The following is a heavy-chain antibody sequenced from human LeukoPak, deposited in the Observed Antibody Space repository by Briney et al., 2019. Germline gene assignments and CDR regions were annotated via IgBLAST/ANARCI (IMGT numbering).Heavy chain of an antibody. J-gene: IGHJ4*02. V-gene: IGHV3-23*01. D-gene: IGHD3-3*01. CDR2: ISGSGGST. CDR1: GFTFSSYA. CDR3: AKDIGPFGVVMGY. Sequence: GGSLRLSCAASGFTFSSYAMSWVRQAQGKGLEWVSAISGSGGSTYYADSVKGRFTISRDNSKNTLYLQMNSLRAEDTAVYYCAKDIGPFGVVMGYWGQGTLVTVSS.